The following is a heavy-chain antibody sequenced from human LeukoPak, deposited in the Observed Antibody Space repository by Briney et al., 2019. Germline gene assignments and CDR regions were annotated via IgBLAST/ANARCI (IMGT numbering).Heavy chain of an antibody. CDR2: ISFDGSNK. V-gene: IGHV3-30*03. Sequence: GGSLRLSCAASRFTFSTYGMHWVRQAPGKGLEWVAVISFDGSNKNYADSVKGRFTISRDNSKNTLYLQMNSLRPEDTAAYFCATHRDDAFDIWGQGTMVIVSS. CDR3: ATHRDDAFDI. J-gene: IGHJ3*02. CDR1: RFTFSTYG.